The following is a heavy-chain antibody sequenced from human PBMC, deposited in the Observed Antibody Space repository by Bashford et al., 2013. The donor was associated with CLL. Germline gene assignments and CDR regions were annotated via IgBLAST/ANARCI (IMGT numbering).Heavy chain of an antibody. D-gene: IGHD1-26*01. Sequence: GGSLRLSCAASGFTFNLYWMTWVRQAPGKGLEWVANIKHDGTEKYYVDSMKGRLTISRDNAKKSLNLRSVTASDTAVYYCARHRSNRDWFDPWGRGTLVTVSS. V-gene: IGHV3-7*03. CDR1: GFTFNLYW. CDR2: IKHDGTEK. J-gene: IGHJ5*02. CDR3: ARHRSNRDWFDP.